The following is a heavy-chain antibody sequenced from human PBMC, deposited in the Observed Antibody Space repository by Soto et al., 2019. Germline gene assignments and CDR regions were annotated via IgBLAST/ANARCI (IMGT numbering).Heavy chain of an antibody. V-gene: IGHV4-31*03. CDR2: IYYSGST. D-gene: IGHD5-18*01. Sequence: KPSETLSLTCTVSGGSISSGGYYWSWIRQHPGKGLEWIGYIYYSGSTYYNPSLKSRVTISVDTSKNQFSLKLSSVTAADTAVYYCARVAFAAMDHQRFDYWGQGALVTSPQ. CDR3: ARVAFAAMDHQRFDY. CDR1: GGSISSGGYY. J-gene: IGHJ4*02.